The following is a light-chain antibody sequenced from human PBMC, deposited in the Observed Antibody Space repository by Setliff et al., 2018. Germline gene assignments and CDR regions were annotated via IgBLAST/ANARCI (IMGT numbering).Light chain of an antibody. V-gene: IGLV2-23*02. CDR3: CSYAGSSTAV. CDR1: YSDVGKYNL. CDR2: DFT. Sequence: QSALAQPASVSGSPGQSITISCTGTYSDVGKYNLVSWYQQHPGKAPKLILYDFTTRPSGVSDRFSGSKSANTASLTISGLQAEDEADYYCCSYAGSSTAVFGGGTKVTV. J-gene: IGLJ1*01.